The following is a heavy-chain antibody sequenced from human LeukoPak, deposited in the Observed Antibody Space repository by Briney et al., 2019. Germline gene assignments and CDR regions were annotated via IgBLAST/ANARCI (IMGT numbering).Heavy chain of an antibody. CDR2: ISGSGGST. CDR3: AKGAGIVISLFDY. V-gene: IGHV3-23*01. Sequence: GGSLRLSCAVSGFTFSSYAMGWVRQAPGKGLEWVSVISGSGGSTYYADSVKGRFTISRDNSKNTLYLQMKSLRAEETAEYYCAKGAGIVISLFDYWGQGTLVTVSS. J-gene: IGHJ4*02. CDR1: GFTFSSYA. D-gene: IGHD2-21*01.